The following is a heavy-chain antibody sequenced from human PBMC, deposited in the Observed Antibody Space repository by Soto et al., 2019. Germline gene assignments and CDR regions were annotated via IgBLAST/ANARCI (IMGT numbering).Heavy chain of an antibody. CDR1: GFTFNDYS. Sequence: VGSLRLSCEASGFTFNDYSMDWVRQAPEKGLEWVSSISSSGTYIYYADSVKGRFAISRDNANNVMYLQMDTLRAEDTAVYYCVRAGHVFDVHYYGMDLWGQGTTVTVSS. V-gene: IGHV3-21*01. D-gene: IGHD3-10*01. J-gene: IGHJ6*02. CDR2: ISSSGTYI. CDR3: VRAGHVFDVHYYGMDL.